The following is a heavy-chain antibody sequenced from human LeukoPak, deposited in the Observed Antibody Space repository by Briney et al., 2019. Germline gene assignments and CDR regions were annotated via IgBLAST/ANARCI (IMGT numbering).Heavy chain of an antibody. CDR2: INHSGST. Sequence: PSETLSLTCAVHGGSLSYYYWNWIRQPPGKGLEWIGEINHSGSTNYNPSLKSRVTISVDRSKNQFSLKLSSVTAADTAVYYCARAKGIAVAGNYYYYGMDVWGQGTTVTVSS. V-gene: IGHV4-34*01. CDR1: GGSLSYYY. J-gene: IGHJ6*02. CDR3: ARAKGIAVAGNYYYYGMDV. D-gene: IGHD6-19*01.